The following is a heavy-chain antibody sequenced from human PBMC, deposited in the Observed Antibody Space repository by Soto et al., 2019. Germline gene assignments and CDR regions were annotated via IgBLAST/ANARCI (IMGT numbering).Heavy chain of an antibody. CDR2: ISYSGSP. D-gene: IGHD1-26*01. J-gene: IGHJ1*01. CDR3: ARAWDF. CDR1: GVSVSRDYQ. V-gene: IGHV4-30-4*01. Sequence: SETLSLTCTVSGVSVSRDYQWIWIRQPPGKGLERIGHISYSGSPYYHPSLRSRLSISVDTSKNQFSLKVKSVTAADTAVYYCARAWDFWGQGTLVTVSS.